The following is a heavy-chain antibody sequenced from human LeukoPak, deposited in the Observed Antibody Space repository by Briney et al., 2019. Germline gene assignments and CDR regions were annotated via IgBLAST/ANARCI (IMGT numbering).Heavy chain of an antibody. Sequence: GPLRLSCAASGFSFSSYSLNWVRQAPPKGLEWVAVIWYDGSNKYYAASVKGRFTISRDNSKDTLYLQMDSLGAEDTAGYYCAIVPGVRWLVGFVYWGRETLVTVAS. J-gene: IGHJ4*02. CDR1: GFSFSSYS. CDR3: AIVPGVRWLVGFVY. D-gene: IGHD6-19*01. V-gene: IGHV3-33*08. CDR2: IWYDGSNK.